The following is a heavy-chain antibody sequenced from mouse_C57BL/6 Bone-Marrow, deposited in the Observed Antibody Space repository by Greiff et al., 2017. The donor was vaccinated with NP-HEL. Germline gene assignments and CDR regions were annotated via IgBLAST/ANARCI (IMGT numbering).Heavy chain of an antibody. CDR3: AMWIYYYGSSLDY. V-gene: IGHV1-63*01. CDR2: IYPGGGYT. D-gene: IGHD1-1*01. J-gene: IGHJ2*01. Sequence: QVQLQQSGAELVRPGTSVKMSCKASGYTFTNYWIGWAKQRPGHGLEWIGDIYPGGGYTNYNEKFKGKATLTADKSSSTAYMQFSSLTSEDSAIYYCAMWIYYYGSSLDYWGQGTTLTVSS. CDR1: GYTFTNYW.